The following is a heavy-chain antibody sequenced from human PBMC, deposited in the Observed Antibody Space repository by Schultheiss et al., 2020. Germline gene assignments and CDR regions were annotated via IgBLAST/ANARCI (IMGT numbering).Heavy chain of an antibody. CDR3: ARGFMTVFDY. J-gene: IGHJ4*02. D-gene: IGHD3-16*01. CDR2: TFFRSEWYN. V-gene: IGHV6-1*01. Sequence: SATLSLTCAISGDSVSNNSAAWNWIRQSPSRGLEWLGRTFFRSEWYNAYAESLEGRITISPDTSKNQFSLQLNSVTPEDTGVYYCARGFMTVFDYWGQGIRVTVSS. CDR1: GDSVSNNSAA.